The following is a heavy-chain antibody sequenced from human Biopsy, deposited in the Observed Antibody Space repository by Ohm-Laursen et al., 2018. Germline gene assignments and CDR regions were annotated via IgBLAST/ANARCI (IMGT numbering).Heavy chain of an antibody. CDR2: IKSKTDGGTI. CDR1: GLTFTTAL. J-gene: IGHJ4*02. CDR3: TTYQY. Sequence: SLRLSCAASGLTFTTALMSWVRQAPGKGLGWVGRIKSKTDGGTIDYAASVKGRIIISRDDSKKTVYLQMNNLKTEDTGVYYCTTYQYWGQGTLATVSS. V-gene: IGHV3-15*01. D-gene: IGHD3-16*02.